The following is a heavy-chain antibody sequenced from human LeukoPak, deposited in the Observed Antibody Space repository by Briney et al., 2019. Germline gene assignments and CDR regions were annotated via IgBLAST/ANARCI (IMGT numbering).Heavy chain of an antibody. D-gene: IGHD3-10*01. V-gene: IGHV4-34*01. Sequence: SETLSLTCAVYGGSFSGYYWSWIRQPPGKGLEWIGEINHSESTDYNPSLKSRVTISVDTSKNEFSLKLSSVTAADTAVYYCARRVYGSGSYSRRRYFDYWGQGTLVTVSS. CDR1: GGSFSGYY. CDR3: ARRVYGSGSYSRRRYFDY. CDR2: INHSEST. J-gene: IGHJ4*02.